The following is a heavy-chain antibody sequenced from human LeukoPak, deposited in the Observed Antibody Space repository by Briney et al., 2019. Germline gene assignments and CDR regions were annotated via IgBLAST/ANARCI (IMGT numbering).Heavy chain of an antibody. Sequence: SDTLSLTCTVSGGSISSYHWNWIRQPPGKGLEWIGNIFYSGGTNYNPSLKSRVTISVDTSKKQISLKLSSVTAADTAVYYCAGRTDSPKSFDCWGQGTLVTVSS. V-gene: IGHV4-59*08. J-gene: IGHJ4*02. CDR3: AGRTDSPKSFDC. D-gene: IGHD1-1*01. CDR2: IFYSGGT. CDR1: GGSISSYH.